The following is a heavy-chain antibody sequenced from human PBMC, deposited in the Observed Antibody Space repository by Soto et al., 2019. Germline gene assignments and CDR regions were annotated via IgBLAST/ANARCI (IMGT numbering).Heavy chain of an antibody. Sequence: SETLSLTCTVSGGSISSGDYYWSWIRQPPGKGLEWIGYIYYSGSTYYNPSLKSRVTISVDTSKNQFSLKLSSVTAADTAVYYCARGGAISQNFLQDYYGLDVWGQGTTVTVSS. CDR2: IYYSGST. D-gene: IGHD3-3*01. V-gene: IGHV4-30-4*01. J-gene: IGHJ6*02. CDR3: ARGGAISQNFLQDYYGLDV. CDR1: GGSISSGDYY.